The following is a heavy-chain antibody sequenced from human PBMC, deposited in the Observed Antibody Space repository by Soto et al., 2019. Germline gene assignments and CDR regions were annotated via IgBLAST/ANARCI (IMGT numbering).Heavy chain of an antibody. CDR2: ISSSSSYI. CDR3: ARDRLPLVPGRYMDV. J-gene: IGHJ6*03. V-gene: IGHV3-21*01. CDR1: GFTFSSYS. D-gene: IGHD6-6*01. Sequence: GGSLRLSCAASGFTFSSYSMNWVRQAPGKGLEWVSSISSSSSYIYYADSVKGRFTISRDNAKNSLYLQMNSLRAEDTAVYYCARDRLPLVPGRYMDVWGKGTTVTVSS.